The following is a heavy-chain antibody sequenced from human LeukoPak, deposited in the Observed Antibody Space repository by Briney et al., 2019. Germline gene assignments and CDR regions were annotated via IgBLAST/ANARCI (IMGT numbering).Heavy chain of an antibody. Sequence: GESLKISCKGSGYSFTSYWIVWVRQMPGKGLEWMGIIYPGDSDTRYSPSFQGQVTISADKSISTAYLQWSSLKASDTAMYYCARRPTYYYDSSGREFDYWGQGTLVTVSS. V-gene: IGHV5-51*01. D-gene: IGHD3-22*01. CDR2: IYPGDSDT. J-gene: IGHJ4*02. CDR1: GYSFTSYW. CDR3: ARRPTYYYDSSGREFDY.